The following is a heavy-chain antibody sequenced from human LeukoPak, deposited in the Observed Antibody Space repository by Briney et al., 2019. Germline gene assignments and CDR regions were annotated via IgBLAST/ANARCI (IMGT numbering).Heavy chain of an antibody. V-gene: IGHV3-74*01. CDR1: GFTFSSYW. Sequence: GGSLRLSCAASGFTFSSYWMHWVRQAPGKGLVWVSRISSDGSSTSYADSVKGRFTISRDNAKDTLYLQMNSLRAEDTAVYYCAKDSLSSSWYEYYYYYMDVWGKGTTVTVSS. D-gene: IGHD6-13*01. CDR2: ISSDGSST. J-gene: IGHJ6*03. CDR3: AKDSLSSSWYEYYYYYMDV.